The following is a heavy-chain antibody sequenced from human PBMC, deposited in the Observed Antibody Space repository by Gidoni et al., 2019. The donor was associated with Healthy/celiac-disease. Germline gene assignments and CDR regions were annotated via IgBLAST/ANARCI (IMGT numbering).Heavy chain of an antibody. Sequence: EVQLVESGGGLDQPGGSLSLSCAASGFTFSRYWMSWVPQAPGKGLEEVANIKQDVSEKYYVDSVKGRFTISRDDAKNSLYLQMNSLRAEDTAVYYCARAIIVGDDSANYFDYWGQGTLVTVSS. V-gene: IGHV3-7*03. CDR3: ARAIIVGDDSANYFDY. D-gene: IGHD1-26*01. CDR2: IKQDVSEK. CDR1: GFTFSRYW. J-gene: IGHJ4*02.